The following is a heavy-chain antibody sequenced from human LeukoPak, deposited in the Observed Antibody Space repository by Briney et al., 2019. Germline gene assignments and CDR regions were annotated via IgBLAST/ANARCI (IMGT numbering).Heavy chain of an antibody. V-gene: IGHV2-70*11. CDR3: ARRRKLGYGLDF. J-gene: IGHJ4*02. Sequence: SGPTLVKPTQTLTLTCTFYGFSLSASGMCVSWLRQPPGKALEFLARIDWDDEKYFSASLKTRLTISKDTSKNQVVLTMTNMDPVDTATYYCARRRKLGYGLDFWGQGTLVTVSS. CDR2: IDWDDEK. CDR1: GFSLSASGMC. D-gene: IGHD3-10*01.